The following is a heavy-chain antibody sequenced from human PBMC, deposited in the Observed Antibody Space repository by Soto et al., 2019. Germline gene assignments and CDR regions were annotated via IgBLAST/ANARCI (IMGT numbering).Heavy chain of an antibody. D-gene: IGHD1-26*01. V-gene: IGHV3-30-3*01. CDR1: GFTFNFFA. J-gene: IGHJ3*02. CDR3: ARDIWWEPGVDAFHI. CDR2: VSKDGSNT. Sequence: QVQLVESGGGVVQPGRSLRLSCAASGFTFNFFAMHWVRQAPGKGLEWVAAVSKDGSNTYYADSVKGRFTISRDNPKNNLYLKMNSLRLEDTAVYYCARDIWWEPGVDAFHIWGQGTMVTVSP.